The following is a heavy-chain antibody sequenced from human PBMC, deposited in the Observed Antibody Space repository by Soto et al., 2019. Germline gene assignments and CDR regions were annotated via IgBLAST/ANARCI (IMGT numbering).Heavy chain of an antibody. CDR2: ISPIHGIT. CDR3: ARDSRDYDFWSGTDAFDI. Sequence: SVKVSCKASGGTFSSYTISWVRQAPGQGLEWMGRISPIHGITNYAQKIQGRVTITTDTSTSTAYMELRSLRSDDTAVYYCARDSRDYDFWSGTDAFDIWGQGTMVTVSS. D-gene: IGHD3-3*01. CDR1: GGTFSSYT. J-gene: IGHJ3*02. V-gene: IGHV1-69*04.